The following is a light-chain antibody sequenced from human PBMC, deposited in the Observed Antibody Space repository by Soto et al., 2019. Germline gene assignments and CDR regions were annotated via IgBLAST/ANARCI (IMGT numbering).Light chain of an antibody. J-gene: IGKJ2*01. V-gene: IGKV1-39*01. CDR3: QQSQSTPYT. CDR1: QSIDTY. Sequence: DIQMTQSPSSLSASFGDRVTLTCRASQSIDTYLNWYQQKPGTAPKLLMYAASTLHSGVPSRFSGSGSGTDFTLTISSLQREDFATYFCQQSQSTPYTFAQGTKLEI. CDR2: AAS.